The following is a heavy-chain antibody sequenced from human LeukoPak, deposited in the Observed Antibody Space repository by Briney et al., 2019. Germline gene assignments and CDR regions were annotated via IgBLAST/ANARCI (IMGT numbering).Heavy chain of an antibody. CDR2: INSDGCSI. V-gene: IGHV3-74*01. CDR3: ARVAVTSADY. D-gene: IGHD4-17*01. CDR1: GFTLSSYW. Sequence: GGSLRLSCAASGFTLSSYWMLWVRHAPGKGLVWVARINSDGCSISYADSVKGRFTISRDNAKYTLYLQMNSLRAEDTAVYYCARVAVTSADYWGQGTLVTVSS. J-gene: IGHJ4*02.